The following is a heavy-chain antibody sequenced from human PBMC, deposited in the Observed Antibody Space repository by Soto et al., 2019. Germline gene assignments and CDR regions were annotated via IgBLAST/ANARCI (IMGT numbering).Heavy chain of an antibody. Sequence: QVKLVESGGGVVQPGRPLRLSCAASGFTFNTYGMNWVRQAPGKGLEWVSVIWYDGSQKYYADSVKGRFTISRDNSKNTLYLQMHSLRVEDTAVYDCARIDCTGNNCRPYYYYDMDVWGQGTTVTVSS. V-gene: IGHV3-33*01. CDR3: ARIDCTGNNCRPYYYYDMDV. CDR2: IWYDGSQK. CDR1: GFTFNTYG. D-gene: IGHD2-8*02. J-gene: IGHJ6*02.